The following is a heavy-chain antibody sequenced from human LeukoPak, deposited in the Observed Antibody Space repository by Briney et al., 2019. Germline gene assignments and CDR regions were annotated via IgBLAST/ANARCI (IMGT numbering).Heavy chain of an antibody. J-gene: IGHJ4*02. CDR3: ARELPREVTLDY. CDR2: INSDGSRT. V-gene: IGHV3-74*01. Sequence: RGSPRLSCAASGFTLSSYEMHWVRQAPGKGLVWVSRINSDGSRTGYADSVKGRFTISRDNAKNTLYLQMNSLRAEDTAIYYCARELPREVTLDYWGQGTLVTVSS. D-gene: IGHD2-21*02. CDR1: GFTLSSYE.